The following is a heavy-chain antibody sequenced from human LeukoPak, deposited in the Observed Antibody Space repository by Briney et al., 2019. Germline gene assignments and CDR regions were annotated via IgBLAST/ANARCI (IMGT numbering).Heavy chain of an antibody. J-gene: IGHJ4*02. Sequence: SETLSHSCTVSGGSMSSYYWSWIRQPPGKGLEWIGYIYYSGSTNYNPSLKSRVTISVDTSKNQFSLKLSSVTAADTAVYYCARVNYYDSSGYYYPEYWGQGTLVTVSS. V-gene: IGHV4-59*01. CDR2: IYYSGST. CDR1: GGSMSSYY. D-gene: IGHD3-22*01. CDR3: ARVNYYDSSGYYYPEY.